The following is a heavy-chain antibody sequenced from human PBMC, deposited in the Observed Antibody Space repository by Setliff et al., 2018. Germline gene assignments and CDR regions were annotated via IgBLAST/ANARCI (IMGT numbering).Heavy chain of an antibody. CDR3: ARDRTAYSYGMDV. Sequence: SETLSLTCSVYGESFSNNYWSWIRQSPGKGLEWIGESKHSGSTSYNPSLKSRLTMSVDTSKNQFSLKLTSMTAADTAVYYCARDRTAYSYGMDVWGQGTTVTVSS. D-gene: IGHD2-8*02. V-gene: IGHV4-34*01. CDR2: SKHSGST. CDR1: GESFSNNY. J-gene: IGHJ6*02.